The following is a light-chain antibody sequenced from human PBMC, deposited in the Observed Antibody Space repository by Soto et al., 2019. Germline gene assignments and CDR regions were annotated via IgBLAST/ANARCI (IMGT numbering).Light chain of an antibody. J-gene: IGKJ1*01. CDR2: KAS. CDR1: QSISSW. Sequence: DLQMTQSPSTLSASVGDRVTITCRASQSISSWLAWYQQKPGKAPKLLIYKASSLESGVPSRFSGSGSGTEFTLTISSLQPDDFATYYCQQYNNWPPWTFGQGTKVEIK. CDR3: QQYNNWPPWT. V-gene: IGKV1-5*03.